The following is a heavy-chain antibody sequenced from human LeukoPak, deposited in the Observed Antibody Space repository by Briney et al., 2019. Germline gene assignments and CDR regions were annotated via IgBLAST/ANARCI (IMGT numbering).Heavy chain of an antibody. CDR3: ARDAASGWHFYFDY. Sequence: ASVKVSCKASGYTFSNYAIHWVRQAPGQRPEWMGWISAGNGNTKYSQKFQGRVTITRDTSASTDYMELSSLTSEDAAVYFCARDAASGWHFYFDYWGQGTLVTVSS. V-gene: IGHV1-3*01. CDR2: ISAGNGNT. J-gene: IGHJ4*02. CDR1: GYTFSNYA. D-gene: IGHD6-19*01.